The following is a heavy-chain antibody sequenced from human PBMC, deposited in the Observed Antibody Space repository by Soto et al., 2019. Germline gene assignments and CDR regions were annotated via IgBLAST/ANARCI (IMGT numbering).Heavy chain of an antibody. J-gene: IGHJ5*02. V-gene: IGHV1-8*01. Sequence: ASVKVSCKASGYTFTSYDINWVRQATGQGLEWMGWMNPNSGNTGYAQKFQGRVTMTRNTSISTAYMELSSLRSEDTAVYYCARAEGYYDFWSSYSAARFDPWGQGTLVTVSS. CDR3: ARAEGYYDFWSSYSAARFDP. D-gene: IGHD3-3*01. CDR2: MNPNSGNT. CDR1: GYTFTSYD.